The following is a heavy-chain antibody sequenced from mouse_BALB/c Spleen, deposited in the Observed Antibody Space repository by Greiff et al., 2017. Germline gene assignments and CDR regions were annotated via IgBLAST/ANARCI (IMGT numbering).Heavy chain of an antibody. Sequence: VKVVESGPGLVAPSQSLSISCTVSGFSLTSYGVHWVRQPPGKGLEWLGVIWAGGSTNYNSALMSRLSISKDNSKSQVFLKMSSLQTDDTAMYYGTGDQDDGYVEYWGQGTTLTVSS. CDR2: IWAGGST. CDR3: TGDQDDGYVEY. V-gene: IGHV2-9*02. CDR1: GFSLTSYG. J-gene: IGHJ2*01. D-gene: IGHD2-12*01.